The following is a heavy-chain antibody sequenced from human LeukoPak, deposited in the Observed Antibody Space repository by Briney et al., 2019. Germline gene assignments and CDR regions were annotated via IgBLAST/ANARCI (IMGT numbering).Heavy chain of an antibody. CDR3: GRAISGSIDY. V-gene: IGHV4-59*01. Sequence: SETLSLTCTVSGDSINSYYWTWVRQPPGKRLEWIGYIHYSGRTDYNPSLKSRVTISVDSSRTQFFLKLSSVAAADTAVYYCGRAISGSIDYWGQGTLVSVSS. CDR1: GDSINSYY. D-gene: IGHD3-10*01. J-gene: IGHJ4*02. CDR2: IHYSGRT.